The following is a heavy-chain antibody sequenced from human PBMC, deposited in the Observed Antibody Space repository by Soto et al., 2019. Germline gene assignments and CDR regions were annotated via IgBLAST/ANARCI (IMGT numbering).Heavy chain of an antibody. CDR2: INHSGST. Sequence: SETLSLTCAVYGGSFSGYYWSWIRQPPGKGLEWIGEINHSGSTNSNPSLKSRVTMSVDTSKNQFSLKLSSVTAADTAVYYCARGKDIVVVVAANPRPTETEYYYYGMDVWGQGTTVTVSS. D-gene: IGHD2-15*01. CDR3: ARGKDIVVVVAANPRPTETEYYYYGMDV. J-gene: IGHJ6*02. V-gene: IGHV4-34*01. CDR1: GGSFSGYY.